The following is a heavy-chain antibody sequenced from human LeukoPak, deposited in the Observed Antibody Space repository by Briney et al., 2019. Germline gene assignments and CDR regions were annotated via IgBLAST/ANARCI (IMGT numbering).Heavy chain of an antibody. J-gene: IGHJ4*02. CDR3: ARRFTYYDFWSGYSLSTDFDY. CDR2: INHSGST. CDR1: GGSFSGYY. D-gene: IGHD3-3*01. Sequence: SETLSLTCAVYGGSFSGYYWSWIRQPPGKGLEWIGEINHSGSTNYNPSLKSRVTISVDTSKNQFSLKLSSVTAADTAVYYCARRFTYYDFWSGYSLSTDFDYWGQGTLVTVSS. V-gene: IGHV4-34*01.